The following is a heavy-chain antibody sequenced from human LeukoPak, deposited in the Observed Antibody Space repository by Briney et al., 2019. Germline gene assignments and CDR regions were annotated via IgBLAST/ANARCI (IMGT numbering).Heavy chain of an antibody. V-gene: IGHV1-18*01. CDR3: ARVSYDILTGYSFLFDY. J-gene: IGHJ4*02. CDR1: GYTFTSYG. Sequence: GASVKVSCKASGYTFTSYGISWVRQAPGQGLEWMGWISAYNGNTNYAQKLQGRVTMTTDTSTSTAYMELRSLRSDDTAVYYCARVSYDILTGYSFLFDYWGQGTLVTVSS. CDR2: ISAYNGNT. D-gene: IGHD3-9*01.